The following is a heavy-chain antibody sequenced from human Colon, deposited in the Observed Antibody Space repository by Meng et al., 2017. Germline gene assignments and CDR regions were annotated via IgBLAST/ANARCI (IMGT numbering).Heavy chain of an antibody. Sequence: QAAGPGLVKPSPTLSLTCTVSGDSISSGNHYWSWSRQHPGKGLEWIGYFYFSGNTYYNPSLKSRVTISVDTSKNQFSLNLRSVTAADTAVYYCARYYYDSSGVTYFDPWGQGTLVTVSS. D-gene: IGHD3-22*01. CDR1: GDSISSGNHY. V-gene: IGHV4-31*03. CDR2: FYFSGNT. J-gene: IGHJ5*02. CDR3: ARYYYDSSGVTYFDP.